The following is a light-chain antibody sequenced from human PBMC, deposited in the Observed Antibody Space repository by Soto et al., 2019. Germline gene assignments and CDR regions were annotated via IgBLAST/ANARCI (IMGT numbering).Light chain of an antibody. CDR2: DAS. Sequence: IVLTQSPGTLSLSPGERATLSCRASQSVTDNYLAWYQHKPGQAPRLLIYDASTRATAIPDRFSGSGSGTDFTLTVPSLEPEDFAVYYCQQYGSSPYAFGQGTKLEIK. CDR1: QSVTDNY. CDR3: QQYGSSPYA. J-gene: IGKJ2*01. V-gene: IGKV3-20*01.